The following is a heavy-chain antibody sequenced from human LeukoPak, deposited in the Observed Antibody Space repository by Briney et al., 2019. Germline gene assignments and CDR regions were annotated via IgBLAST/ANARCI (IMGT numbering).Heavy chain of an antibody. V-gene: IGHV4-59*01. D-gene: IGHD3-3*01. CDR1: GGSINFI. J-gene: IGHJ6*04. CDR2: IYDNGST. Sequence: SEALSLTCSVSGGSINFIRSWIRQSPGKGLEWIGCIYDNGSTSYNSPLQSRVAISLDKSKKQVSLMLNSVTASDTAVYYCARDVRRGLRFNNFYPYFGMDVWGKGTTVIVSA. CDR3: ARDVRRGLRFNNFYPYFGMDV.